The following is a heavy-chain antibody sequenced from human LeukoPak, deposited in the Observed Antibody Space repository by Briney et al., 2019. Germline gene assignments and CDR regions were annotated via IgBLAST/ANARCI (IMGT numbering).Heavy chain of an antibody. CDR3: ARGVNGHWGSYGGMFDY. CDR2: INHSGST. CDR1: GGSFSGYY. Sequence: SETLSLTCAVYGGSFSGYYWSWIRQPPGKGLEWIGEINHSGSTNYNPSLKSRVTISVDTSKNQFSLKLSSVTAADTAVYYCARGVNGHWGSYGGMFDYWGQGTLVTVSS. V-gene: IGHV4-34*01. J-gene: IGHJ4*02. D-gene: IGHD3-16*01.